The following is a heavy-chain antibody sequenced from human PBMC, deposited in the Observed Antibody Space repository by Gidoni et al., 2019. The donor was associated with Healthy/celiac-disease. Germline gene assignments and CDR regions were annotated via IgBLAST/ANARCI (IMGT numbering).Heavy chain of an antibody. CDR3: AKDKGSTSYYFDY. D-gene: IGHD2-2*01. V-gene: IGHV3-9*01. J-gene: IGHJ4*02. CDR2: ISWNSGSI. CDR1: GFTFDDYA. Sequence: EVQLVESGGGLVQPGRSLRLSCAASGFTFDDYAMHWVRQAPGKGLGWVSGISWNSGSIGYADSVKGRFTISRDNAKNSLYLQMNSLRAEDTALYYCAKDKGSTSYYFDYWGQGTLVTVSS.